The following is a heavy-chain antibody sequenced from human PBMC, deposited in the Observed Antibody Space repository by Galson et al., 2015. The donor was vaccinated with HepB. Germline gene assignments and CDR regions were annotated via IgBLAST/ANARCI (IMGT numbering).Heavy chain of an antibody. CDR1: GFTFSSYW. CDR3: ARDENHSSGWYSPYGAFDI. Sequence: SLRLSCAASGFTFSSYWMTWVRQAPGKGLEWVANIELDGSETHYVDSVKGRFTISRDNAKNSLYLQMNSLRDEDTAVYYCARDENHSSGWYSPYGAFDIWGQGTMVTVSS. CDR2: IELDGSET. J-gene: IGHJ3*02. D-gene: IGHD6-19*01. V-gene: IGHV3-7*01.